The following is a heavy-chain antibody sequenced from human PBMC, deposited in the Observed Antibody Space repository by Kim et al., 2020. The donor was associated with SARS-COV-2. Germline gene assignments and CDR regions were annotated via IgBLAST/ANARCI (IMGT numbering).Heavy chain of an antibody. CDR2: IGGSGGST. D-gene: IGHD3-22*01. Sequence: GGSLRLSCAASGFTFSSYAMSWVRKAPGKGLEWVSAIGGSGGSTYYADSVKGRFTISRDNSKNTLYLQMNSLRAEDTAVYYCAKERITMIVVVITRGPFDYWGQGTLVTVSS. CDR1: GFTFSSYA. J-gene: IGHJ4*02. CDR3: AKERITMIVVVITRGPFDY. V-gene: IGHV3-23*01.